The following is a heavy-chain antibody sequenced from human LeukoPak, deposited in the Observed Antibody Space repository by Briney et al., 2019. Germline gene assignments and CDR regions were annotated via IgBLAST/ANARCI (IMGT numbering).Heavy chain of an antibody. CDR1: GFTFSSYA. J-gene: IGHJ4*02. CDR2: ISGSGGST. CDR3: AKAPYYGDYSPFDY. D-gene: IGHD4-17*01. V-gene: IGHV3-23*01. Sequence: GGSLRLSCEASGFTFSSYAMSWVRQAPGKGLEWVSAISGSGGSTYYADSVKGRFTISRDNSKNTLYLQMNSLRAEDTAVYYCAKAPYYGDYSPFDYWGQGTLVTVSS.